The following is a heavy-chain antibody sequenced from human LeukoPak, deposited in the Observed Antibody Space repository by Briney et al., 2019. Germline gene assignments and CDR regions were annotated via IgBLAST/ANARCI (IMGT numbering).Heavy chain of an antibody. J-gene: IGHJ4*02. V-gene: IGHV4-39*07. D-gene: IGHD6-19*01. CDR2: IYYSGST. Sequence: SETLSLTCTVSGGSISSSSYYWGWIRQPPGKGLEWIGSIYYSGSTYYNPSLKSRVTISVDTSKNQFSLKLSSVTAADTAVYYCARGIRAVAGPFDYWGQGTLDTVSS. CDR1: GGSISSSSYY. CDR3: ARGIRAVAGPFDY.